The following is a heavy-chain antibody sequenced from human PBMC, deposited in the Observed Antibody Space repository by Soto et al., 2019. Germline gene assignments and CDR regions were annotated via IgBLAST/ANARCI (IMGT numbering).Heavy chain of an antibody. V-gene: IGHV3-30*03. CDR3: ARSRDGYSFYFYYGMDG. D-gene: IGHD4-4*01. Sequence: GVSLRLAWAACGFTFTSYGMHWVRQAPGKXLEWMALILHDGSAEYYADSVKGRFTISRDNSKNTLYLQMNSLRVEDTAVYYCARSRDGYSFYFYYGMDGWGAGTTVKASS. CDR2: ILHDGSAE. CDR1: GFTFTSYG. J-gene: IGHJ6*01.